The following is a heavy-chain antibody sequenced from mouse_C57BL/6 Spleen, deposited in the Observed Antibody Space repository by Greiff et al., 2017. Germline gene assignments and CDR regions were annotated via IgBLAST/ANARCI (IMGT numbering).Heavy chain of an antibody. J-gene: IGHJ1*03. CDR2: IYPGDGDT. CDR1: GYAFSSYW. D-gene: IGHD1-1*01. CDR3: ARVLLLRSHWYFDV. V-gene: IGHV1-80*01. Sequence: QVQLQQSGAELVKPGASVKISCKASGYAFSSYWMNWVKQRPGKGLEWIGQIYPGDGDTNYNGKFKGKSTLTADKSSSTAYMQLSSLTSEDSAVYFCARVLLLRSHWYFDVWGTGTTVTVSS.